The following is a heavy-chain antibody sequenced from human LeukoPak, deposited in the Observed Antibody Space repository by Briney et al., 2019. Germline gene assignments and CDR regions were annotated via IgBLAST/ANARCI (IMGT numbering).Heavy chain of an antibody. CDR2: IKGDGSEK. CDR3: AKDSPFGGN. J-gene: IGHJ4*02. CDR1: GFTFSTYW. V-gene: IGHV3-7*01. D-gene: IGHD1-26*01. Sequence: SGGSLRLSCAASGFTFSTYWMSWVRQAPGKGLEWVANIKGDGSEKNYVGSVKGRFTTSRDNAKNSLYLQMNSLRAEDTAVYYCAKDSPFGGNWGQGTLVTVSS.